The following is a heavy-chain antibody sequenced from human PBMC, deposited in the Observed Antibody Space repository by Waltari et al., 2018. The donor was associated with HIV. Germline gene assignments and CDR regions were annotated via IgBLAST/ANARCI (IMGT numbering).Heavy chain of an antibody. J-gene: IGHJ4*02. V-gene: IGHV3-21*01. CDR1: GFTFSDYS. CDR3: ARGGTTTPWD. CDR2: ISNTNTYK. Sequence: EVQLVESGGGLVKPGGSLRLSCAASGFTFSDYSMNWVRPAPGKGLEWVSSISNTNTYKYYADSVKGRFTIYRDNAKNSLYLQMNSLRAEDTAVYYCARGGTTTPWDWGQGTLVTVSS. D-gene: IGHD1-1*01.